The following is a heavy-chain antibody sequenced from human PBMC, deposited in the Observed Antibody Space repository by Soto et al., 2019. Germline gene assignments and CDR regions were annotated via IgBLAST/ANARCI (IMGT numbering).Heavy chain of an antibody. CDR2: IYYSWST. CDR1: GGSISSSSYS. Sequence: PSETLSLTCTVSGGSISSSSYSWGWIRQPPGKGLEWIGSIYYSWSTYYNPSLKSRVTISVDTSESQFSLKLTSVTAADTAVYYCAGPHHLVAAGTNRCLGPRGRGTRGTAAS. CDR3: AGPHHLVAAGTNRCLGP. J-gene: IGHJ5*02. D-gene: IGHD6-13*01. V-gene: IGHV4-39*01.